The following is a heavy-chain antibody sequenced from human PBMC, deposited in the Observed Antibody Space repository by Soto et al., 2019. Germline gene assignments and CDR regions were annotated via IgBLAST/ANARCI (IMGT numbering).Heavy chain of an antibody. CDR3: ASKRHDFWSGYPNWFDP. J-gene: IGHJ5*02. D-gene: IGHD3-3*01. CDR2: IIPIFGTA. CDR1: GGTFSSYA. V-gene: IGHV1-69*06. Sequence: SVKVSCKASGGTFSSYAISWVRQAPGQGLEWMGGIIPIFGTANYAQKFQGRVTITADKSTSTAYMELSSLRSEDTAVYYCASKRHDFWSGYPNWFDPWGQGTLVTVSS.